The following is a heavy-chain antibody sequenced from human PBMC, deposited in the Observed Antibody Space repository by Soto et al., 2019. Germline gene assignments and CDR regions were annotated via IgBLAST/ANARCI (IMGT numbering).Heavy chain of an antibody. J-gene: IGHJ4*02. CDR2: MYSGGST. Sequence: EVYLVESGGGLIQPGGSLRLSCAASGFTVSSNSMSWVRQAPGKGLEWVSVMYSGGSTYYADSVKSRFTITRDNSKDTLDLQRNGRVAEDAALYYCGRDLRGSWGQGTLVTGSS. V-gene: IGHV3-53*01. D-gene: IGHD3-16*01. CDR3: GRDLRGS. CDR1: GFTVSSNS.